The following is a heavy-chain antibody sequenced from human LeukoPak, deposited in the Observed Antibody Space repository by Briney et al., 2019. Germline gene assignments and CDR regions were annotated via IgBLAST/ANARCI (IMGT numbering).Heavy chain of an antibody. J-gene: IGHJ4*02. CDR2: INRYTTTT. Sequence: PGGSLRLSCAASGFSFSSYSMNWVRQAPGKGLEWVAYINRYTTTTYYADPVKCRFTISRDNAKNSLYLQMNSLRVEDTAVYFCTRDPQALGFWGQGTLVTVSS. CDR3: TRDPQALGF. V-gene: IGHV3-48*01. CDR1: GFSFSSYS. D-gene: IGHD3-10*01.